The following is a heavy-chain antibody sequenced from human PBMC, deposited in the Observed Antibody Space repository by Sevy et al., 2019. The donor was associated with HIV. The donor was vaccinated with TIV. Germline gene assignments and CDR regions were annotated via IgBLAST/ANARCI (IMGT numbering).Heavy chain of an antibody. J-gene: IGHJ4*01. CDR1: GFAFSTHD. CDR3: ARDGGNSVKWYPLY. D-gene: IGHD2-2*01. CDR2: ISSEGTET. V-gene: IGHV3-30-3*01. Sequence: GGSLRLSCAASGFAFSTHDMHWVRQSPGKGLEWVAVISSEGTETFYAASVEGRFTISRDNSKNTLSLQLNSLRPEDTAVYYCARDGGNSVKWYPLYWGHGTLVTVSS.